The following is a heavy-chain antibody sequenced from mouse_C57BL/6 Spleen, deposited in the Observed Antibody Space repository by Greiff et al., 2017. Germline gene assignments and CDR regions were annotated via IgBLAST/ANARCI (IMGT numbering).Heavy chain of an antibody. CDR3: ARTYGNYEYFDV. CDR2: INPNNGGT. CDR1: GYTFTDYY. J-gene: IGHJ1*03. D-gene: IGHD2-1*01. Sequence: EVQLQQSGPELVKPGASVKISCKASGYTFTDYYMNWVQQSHGQSLEWIGDINPNNGGTRYNQKFKGQATLTVDKSSSTAYMELRSLTSEDSAVYYCARTYGNYEYFDVWGTGTTVTVS. V-gene: IGHV1-26*01.